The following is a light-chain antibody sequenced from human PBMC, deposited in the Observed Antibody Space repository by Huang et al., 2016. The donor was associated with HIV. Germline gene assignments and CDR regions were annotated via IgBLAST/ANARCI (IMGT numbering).Light chain of an antibody. CDR2: ATS. CDR3: QQSYSFPRT. V-gene: IGKV1-39*01. Sequence: DIQMTQSPSSLYASVGDRGTISCRASQSISTYLNWYQHRPGRAPKSLIYATSDLQGGVPSRFSGSRSGTQFTLTSSSLQPEDFATYYCQQSYSFPRTFGQGTKLDIK. J-gene: IGKJ2*01. CDR1: QSISTY.